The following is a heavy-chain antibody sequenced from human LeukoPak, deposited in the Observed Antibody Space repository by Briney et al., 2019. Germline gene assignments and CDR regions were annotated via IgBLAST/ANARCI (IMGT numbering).Heavy chain of an antibody. J-gene: IGHJ4*02. CDR1: GFTFGSYT. V-gene: IGHV3-23*01. CDR3: AKGLERESRLDS. CDR2: IRHSDGNR. Sequence: GGSLRLSCAASGFTFGSYTMYWVRQAPGKGLEWVSGIRHSDGNRYYADSVTGRFTISSDISRDTLYLQMNNLRAEDTALYYCAKGLERESRLDSWGQGTLVTVSS. D-gene: IGHD3/OR15-3a*01.